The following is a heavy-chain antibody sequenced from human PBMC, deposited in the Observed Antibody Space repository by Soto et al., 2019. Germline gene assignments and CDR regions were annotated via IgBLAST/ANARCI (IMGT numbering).Heavy chain of an antibody. D-gene: IGHD4-17*01. CDR1: GFTFSSYA. J-gene: IGHJ4*02. CDR3: AKGGGYDYGDYTWVNYFDY. V-gene: IGHV3-23*01. CDR2: ISGSGGST. Sequence: EVQLLESGGGLVQPGGSLRLSCAASGFTFSSYAMSRVRQAPGKGLEWVSAISGSGGSTYYADSVKGRFTISRDNSKNTLYLQMNSLRAEDTAVYYCAKGGGYDYGDYTWVNYFDYWGQGTLVTVSS.